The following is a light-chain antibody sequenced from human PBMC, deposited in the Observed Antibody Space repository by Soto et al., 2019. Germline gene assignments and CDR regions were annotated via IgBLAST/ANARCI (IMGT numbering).Light chain of an antibody. CDR2: DVS. J-gene: IGKJ1*01. Sequence: EIVMTQSPGTLSLSPGERATLSCRSSHSVTSNYLAWYQQKPGQAPRLLIYDVSSRATGIPDRFSGSGSGTDFALTISRLETVDFAVYYCQQYGISSTFGQGTKVDIK. CDR3: QQYGISST. V-gene: IGKV3-20*01. CDR1: HSVTSNY.